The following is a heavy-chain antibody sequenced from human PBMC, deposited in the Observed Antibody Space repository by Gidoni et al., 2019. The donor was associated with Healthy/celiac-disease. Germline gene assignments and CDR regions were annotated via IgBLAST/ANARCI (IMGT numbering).Heavy chain of an antibody. CDR3: AKDHRVITIFGVVTPAREGFDY. CDR2: ISGSGGST. V-gene: IGHV3-23*01. J-gene: IGHJ4*02. CDR1: GFTFSSYA. Sequence: EVQRLESGGGLVQPGGSLRLSCAASGFTFSSYALRWVRQAPGKGLEWVSAISGSGGSTYYADSVKGRFTISRDNSKNTLYLQMNSLRAEDTAVYYCAKDHRVITIFGVVTPAREGFDYWGQGTLVTVSS. D-gene: IGHD3-3*01.